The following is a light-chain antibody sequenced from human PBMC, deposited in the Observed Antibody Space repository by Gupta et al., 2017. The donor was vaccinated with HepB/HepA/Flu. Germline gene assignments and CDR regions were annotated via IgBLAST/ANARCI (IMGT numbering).Light chain of an antibody. V-gene: IGKV3-15*01. CDR3: QQYNHWPPWT. CDR2: GAY. CDR1: QRVGSN. Sequence: ETVMTQPPAPLSLFPGGTATLTCRASQRVGSNLAWFQQKSGQAPRLLMYGAYTRATGIPARFSGSGSGTEFTLTISSLQSEDFAVYYCQQYNHWPPWTFGQGTKVEIK. J-gene: IGKJ1*01.